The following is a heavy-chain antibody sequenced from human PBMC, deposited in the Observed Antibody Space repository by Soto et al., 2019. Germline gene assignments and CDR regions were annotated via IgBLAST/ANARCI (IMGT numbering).Heavy chain of an antibody. D-gene: IGHD3-10*01. CDR2: INPDGSRT. J-gene: IGHJ4*02. CDR1: GLTFANYW. CDR3: ARETYRSFYFDY. Sequence: EVQLVESGGGLVQAGGSLRLSCAASGLTFANYWTHWVRQAPGKGLAWVSRINPDGSRTRYADSVTGRFTISRDNAKNTLYLQMNSLRVEDTAVYYCARETYRSFYFDYWGQGTLVTVSS. V-gene: IGHV3-74*01.